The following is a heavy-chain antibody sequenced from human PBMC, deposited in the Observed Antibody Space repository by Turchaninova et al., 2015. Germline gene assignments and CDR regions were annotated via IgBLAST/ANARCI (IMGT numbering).Heavy chain of an antibody. Sequence: QITLKESGPTLVKPTQTLTLTSPFSGFSLSTGGVGLGWIRQPPGKALDWLALIYWDDDKRYSPSLKSRLTITKDTSKNQVVLTMTNMDPVDTATYYCAHLGWVELKGAFDIWGQGTMVTVSS. CDR3: AHLGWVELKGAFDI. V-gene: IGHV2-5*02. J-gene: IGHJ3*02. CDR1: GFSLSTGGVG. CDR2: IYWDDDK. D-gene: IGHD1-26*01.